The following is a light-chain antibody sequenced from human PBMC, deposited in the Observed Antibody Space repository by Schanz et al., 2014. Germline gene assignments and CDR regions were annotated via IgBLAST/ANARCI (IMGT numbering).Light chain of an antibody. CDR1: SSDIGGYNY. V-gene: IGLV2-23*02. Sequence: QSALTQPASVSGSPGQSITISCTGTSSDIGGYNYVSWYQQHPGKAPKLIIYDVSNRPLGVSNRFTGSKSANTASLTISGLQAEDEADYYCCSYAGSSSWVFGGGTKLTVL. J-gene: IGLJ3*02. CDR3: CSYAGSSSWV. CDR2: DVS.